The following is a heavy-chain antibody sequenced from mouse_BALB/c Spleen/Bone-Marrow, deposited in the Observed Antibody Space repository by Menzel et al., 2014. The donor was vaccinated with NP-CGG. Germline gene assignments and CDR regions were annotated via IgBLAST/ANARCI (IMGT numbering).Heavy chain of an antibody. CDR1: GFNIKDTY. CDR2: IDPANGNT. D-gene: IGHD1-1*01. J-gene: IGHJ2*01. V-gene: IGHV14-3*02. Sequence: VQQQQPGTELVKPGASVKLSCTAPGFNIKDTYMHWVKQRPEQGLEWIGRIDPANGNTKYDPKFQGKATITADTSSNTADLQLSSLTSEDTAVYYCAHGSTYGYFDYWGQGITLTVSS. CDR3: AHGSTYGYFDY.